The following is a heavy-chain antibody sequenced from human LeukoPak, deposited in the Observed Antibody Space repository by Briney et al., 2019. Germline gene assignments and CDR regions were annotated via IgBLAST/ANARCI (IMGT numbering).Heavy chain of an antibody. D-gene: IGHD2-2*01. CDR3: AKDNIVVVRDYYYYYMDV. V-gene: IGHV3-23*01. CDR2: ISGSGCST. Sequence: HPGGSLRLSCAASEITVSSNEMSWVRQAPGKGLEWVSAISGSGCSTYYADSVKARCTISRDNYKNTLYLQMNSLRAEDTAVYYCAKDNIVVVRDYYYYYMDVWGKGTTVTVSS. J-gene: IGHJ6*03. CDR1: EITVSSNE.